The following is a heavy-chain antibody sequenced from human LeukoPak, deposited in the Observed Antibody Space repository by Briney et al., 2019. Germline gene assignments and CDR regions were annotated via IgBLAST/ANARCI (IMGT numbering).Heavy chain of an antibody. D-gene: IGHD3-9*01. CDR3: ARQAPNYDILTGYGMDV. CDR2: IYPGDSDT. CDR1: GYSFTSYW. J-gene: IGHJ6*02. Sequence: GECLKISCKGSGYSFTSYWIGWVRQMPGKGLEWMGIIYPGDSDTRCSPSFQGQVTISADKSISTAYLQWSSLKASDTAMYYCARQAPNYDILTGYGMDVWGQGTTVTVSS. V-gene: IGHV5-51*01.